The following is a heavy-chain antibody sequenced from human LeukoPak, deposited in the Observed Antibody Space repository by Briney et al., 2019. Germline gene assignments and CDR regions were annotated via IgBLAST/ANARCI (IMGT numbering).Heavy chain of an antibody. CDR2: IIPSFGTA. D-gene: IGHD3-22*01. CDR3: ARGPFSLKYYYDSSGYYWVY. CDR1: GGTLSSYA. Sequence: VASVTVSCTASGGTLSSYAISWVRQAPGQGLEWMGGIIPSFGTANYAQKFQGRVTITADESTSTAYMELSSLRSEDTAVYYCARGPFSLKYYYDSSGYYWVYWGQGTLVTVSS. V-gene: IGHV1-69*13. J-gene: IGHJ4*02.